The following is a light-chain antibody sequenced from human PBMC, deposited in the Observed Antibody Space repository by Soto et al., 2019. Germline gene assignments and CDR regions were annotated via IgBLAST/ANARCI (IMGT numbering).Light chain of an antibody. CDR1: QSISSAY. J-gene: IGKJ3*01. V-gene: IGKV3-20*01. Sequence: EIVLTQSPGSLSLSPGERATLSCRASQSISSAYIAWYQQKRGQAPRLLIFGASSRATGIPDRFSGSGSVTDFSITIRRLEPEDFEVYFGQPYVRSPYTFDPATKVDIK. CDR3: QPYVRSPYT. CDR2: GAS.